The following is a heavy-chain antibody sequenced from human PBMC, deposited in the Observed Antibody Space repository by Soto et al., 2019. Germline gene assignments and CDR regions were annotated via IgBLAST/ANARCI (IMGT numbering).Heavy chain of an antibody. CDR2: ISYDGSNK. CDR3: AKVGSSGWYLQPLSYYYGMDV. J-gene: IGHJ6*02. Sequence: GGSLRLSCAASGFTFSSYGMHWVRQAPGKGLEWVAVISYDGSNKYYADSVKGRFTISRDNSKNTLYLQMNSLRAEDTAVYYCAKVGSSGWYLQPLSYYYGMDVWGQGTTVTVSS. CDR1: GFTFSSYG. V-gene: IGHV3-30*18. D-gene: IGHD6-19*01.